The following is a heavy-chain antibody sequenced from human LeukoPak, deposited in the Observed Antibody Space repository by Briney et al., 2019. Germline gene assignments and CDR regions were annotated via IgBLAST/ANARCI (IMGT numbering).Heavy chain of an antibody. Sequence: ASVKVSCKASGGTFSSYAISWVRQAPGQGLEWMGGIIPILGTANYAQKFQGRVTITADKSTSTVYMELSSLRSEDTAVYYCARESTMVRGANYYYYYYMDVWGKGTTVTISS. CDR2: IIPILGTA. CDR3: ARESTMVRGANYYYYYYMDV. D-gene: IGHD3-10*01. V-gene: IGHV1-69*10. J-gene: IGHJ6*03. CDR1: GGTFSSYA.